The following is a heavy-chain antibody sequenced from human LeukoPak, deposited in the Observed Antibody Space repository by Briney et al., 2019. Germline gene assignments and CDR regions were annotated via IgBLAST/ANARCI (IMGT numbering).Heavy chain of an antibody. V-gene: IGHV1-18*01. D-gene: IGHD4-23*01. CDR3: ATRYGGNSGAFDI. CDR1: GYTFTSYG. CDR2: ISAYNGNT. Sequence: GASVKVSCKASGYTFTSYGISWVRQAPGQGLEWMGWISAYNGNTNYAQKLQGRVTMTTDTSTSTVYMELSSLRSEDTAVYYCATRYGGNSGAFDIWGQGTMVTVSS. J-gene: IGHJ3*02.